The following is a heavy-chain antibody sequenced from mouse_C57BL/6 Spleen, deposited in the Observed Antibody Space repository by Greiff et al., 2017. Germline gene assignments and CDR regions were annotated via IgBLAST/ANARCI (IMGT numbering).Heavy chain of an antibody. Sequence: VQLQQPGAELVRPGSSVKLSCKASGYTFTSYWMHWVKQRPIQGLEWIGNIDPSDSETHYNQKFKDKATLTVDKSSSTAYMQLSSLTSEDSAVYYCARERTYDYEGDFDYWGQGTTLTVSS. CDR1: GYTFTSYW. CDR2: IDPSDSET. J-gene: IGHJ2*01. D-gene: IGHD2-4*01. CDR3: ARERTYDYEGDFDY. V-gene: IGHV1-52*01.